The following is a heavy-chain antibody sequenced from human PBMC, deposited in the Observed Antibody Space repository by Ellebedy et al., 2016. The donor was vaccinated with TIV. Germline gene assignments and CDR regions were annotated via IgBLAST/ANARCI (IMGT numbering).Heavy chain of an antibody. CDR2: IYYSGST. CDR3: AGGRVLMTTVTTGYYYGMDV. Sequence: MPSETLSLTCTVSGGSISNYYWRWIRQSPGKGLEWIGYIYYSGSTTYNPYLKSRVTISVDTSKNPFSLTLSSVTAADTAVYYCAGGRVLMTTVTTGYYYGMDVWGQGTTVTVSS. CDR1: GGSISNYY. D-gene: IGHD4-17*01. J-gene: IGHJ6*02. V-gene: IGHV4-59*12.